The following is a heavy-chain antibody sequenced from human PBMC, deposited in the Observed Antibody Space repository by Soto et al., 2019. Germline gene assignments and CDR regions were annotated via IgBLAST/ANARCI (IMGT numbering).Heavy chain of an antibody. CDR1: GGSISSSNW. CDR3: ASRWGEGRVAY. J-gene: IGHJ4*02. D-gene: IGHD3-10*01. Sequence: QVQLQESGPGLVKPSGTLSLTCAVSGGSISSSNWWSWVRQPPGKGLEWIGEIYHSGNTNYNPSLKSRVTMVVDKARNQFSLKLSSVPAADTAVYYCASRWGEGRVAYWGQGTLVTVSS. V-gene: IGHV4-4*02. CDR2: IYHSGNT.